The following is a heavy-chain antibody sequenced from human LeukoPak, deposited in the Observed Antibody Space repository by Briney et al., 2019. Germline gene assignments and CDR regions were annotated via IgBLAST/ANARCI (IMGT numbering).Heavy chain of an antibody. CDR1: GGTFSSYA. Sequence: SVTVTRTASGGTFSSYAISWVRQPHGQGIGWMGGIIPIFGTANYAQNFQGRVTITTYESTSTVYMELSSLRSEDTAVYYCARGPEPTAIDYWGQGTLVTVSS. CDR3: ARGPEPTAIDY. D-gene: IGHD1-14*01. J-gene: IGHJ4*02. V-gene: IGHV1-69*05. CDR2: IIPIFGTA.